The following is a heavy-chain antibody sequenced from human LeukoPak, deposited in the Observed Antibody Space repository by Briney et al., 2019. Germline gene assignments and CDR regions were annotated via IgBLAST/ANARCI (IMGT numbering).Heavy chain of an antibody. CDR3: ARGGGYYYFDY. CDR2: IKQDGSEK. D-gene: IGHD3-22*01. Sequence: GGSLRLSCAASGFTFSSYWMSWVRQAPGKGLEWVANIKQDGSEKYYVDSVKGRFTISRDNAKNSLYLQMNSLRAEDTAVYHCARGGGYYYFDYWGQGTLVTVSS. J-gene: IGHJ4*02. CDR1: GFTFSSYW. V-gene: IGHV3-7*01.